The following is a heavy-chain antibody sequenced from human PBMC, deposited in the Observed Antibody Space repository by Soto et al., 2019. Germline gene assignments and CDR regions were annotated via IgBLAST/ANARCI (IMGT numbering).Heavy chain of an antibody. CDR3: ARQGRPYYYDSSGYFGAYYYYGMDV. J-gene: IGHJ6*02. D-gene: IGHD3-22*01. CDR1: GYTFTGYY. V-gene: IGHV1-2*02. Sequence: QVQLVQSGAEVKKPGASVKVSCKASGYTFTGYYMHWVRQAPGQGLEWMGWINPNSGGTNYAQKFQGRVTMTRDTSISTDYRELSRLRSDDTAVYYCARQGRPYYYDSSGYFGAYYYYGMDVWGQGTTVTVSS. CDR2: INPNSGGT.